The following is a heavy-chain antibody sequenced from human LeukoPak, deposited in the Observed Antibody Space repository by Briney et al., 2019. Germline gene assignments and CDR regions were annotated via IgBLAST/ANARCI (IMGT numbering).Heavy chain of an antibody. CDR2: IYNGNT. V-gene: IGHV4-59*08. CDR1: GGSITNSY. Sequence: SETLSLTCAVSGGSITNSYWSWIRQLPGKGLEWIGYIYNGNTKYNPSLKSRVTISADTSKNQFSLKLTSVTAADTAVYCCASVPSLWGQGALVTVSA. J-gene: IGHJ4*02. CDR3: ASVPSL.